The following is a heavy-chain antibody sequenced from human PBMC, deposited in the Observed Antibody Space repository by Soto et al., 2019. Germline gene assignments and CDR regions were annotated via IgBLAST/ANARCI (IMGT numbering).Heavy chain of an antibody. D-gene: IGHD5-18*01. CDR1: GGSFSGYY. Sequence: SETLSLTCAVYGGSFSGYYWSWIRQPPGKGLEWIGEINHSGSTNYNPSLKSRVTISVDTSKNQFSLKLSSVTAADTAVYYCARGSEGGYSYGYGVLTKYYFDYWGQGTLVTVSS. J-gene: IGHJ4*02. CDR3: ARGSEGGYSYGYGVLTKYYFDY. V-gene: IGHV4-34*01. CDR2: INHSGST.